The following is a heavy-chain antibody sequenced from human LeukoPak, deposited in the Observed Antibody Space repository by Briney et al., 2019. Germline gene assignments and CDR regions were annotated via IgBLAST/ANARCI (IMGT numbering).Heavy chain of an antibody. CDR1: GFTVITNH. J-gene: IGHJ4*02. Sequence: GGSLRLSCAVSGFTVITNHMTWVRQAPGKGLEWVSAINDVDTPYYADTVRGRFTISRDSAKNTLYLQMKSLRAEDTAVYYCARDMIHSSGAFDSWGQGTLVTVSS. CDR2: INDVDTP. CDR3: ARDMIHSSGAFDS. D-gene: IGHD3-22*01. V-gene: IGHV3-53*01.